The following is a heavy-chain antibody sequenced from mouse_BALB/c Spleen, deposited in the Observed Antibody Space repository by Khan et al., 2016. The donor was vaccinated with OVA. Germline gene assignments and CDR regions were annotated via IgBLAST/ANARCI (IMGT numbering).Heavy chain of an antibody. V-gene: IGHV5-17*02. CDR1: GFSFSSFG. CDR2: ISFGSATI. D-gene: IGHD2-4*01. J-gene: IGHJ1*01. CDR3: TRSMITTWYFDV. Sequence: EVELVESGGGLVQPGGSRKLSCAASGFSFSSFGMHWVRQAPEKGLEWVAYISFGSATIYYADTVKGRFTISRDNPKNTLFLQMTSLRSEDTAMYFCTRSMITTWYFDVWVAGTTVTVSS.